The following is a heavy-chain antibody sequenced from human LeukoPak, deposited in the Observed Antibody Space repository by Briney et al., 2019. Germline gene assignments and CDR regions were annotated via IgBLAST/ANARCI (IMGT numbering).Heavy chain of an antibody. CDR2: ISGSGGST. V-gene: IGHV3-23*01. CDR1: GFTFSSYA. D-gene: IGHD1-1*01. Sequence: GGSLRLSCAASGFTFSSYAMSWVRQAPGKGLEWVSAISGSGGSTYYADSVKGRFTISRDNSKNPLYLQMNSLRAEDTAVYYCAKAIGTTGTGTPFDYWGQGTLVTVSS. J-gene: IGHJ4*02. CDR3: AKAIGTTGTGTPFDY.